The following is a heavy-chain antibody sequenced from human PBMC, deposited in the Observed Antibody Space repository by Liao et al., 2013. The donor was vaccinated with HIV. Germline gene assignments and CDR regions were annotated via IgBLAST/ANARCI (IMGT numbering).Heavy chain of an antibody. V-gene: IGHV4-61*02. CDR3: ARGITAAGMNWFDP. Sequence: QVQLQESGPGLVKPSQTLSLTCTVSGGSISSGSYYWSWIRQPAGKGLEWIGRIYTSGSTNYNPSLKSRVTMSVDTSKNQFSLKLSSVTAADTAVYYCARGITAAGMNWFDPWGQGTLVTVSS. CDR2: IYTSGST. CDR1: GGSISSGSYY. D-gene: IGHD6-13*01. J-gene: IGHJ5*02.